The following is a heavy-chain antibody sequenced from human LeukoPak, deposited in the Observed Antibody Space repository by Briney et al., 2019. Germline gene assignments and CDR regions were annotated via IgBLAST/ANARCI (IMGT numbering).Heavy chain of an antibody. CDR3: AKKSWDNWFDP. Sequence: PGGSLRLPCAASGFTFSSYAMSWVRQAPGKGLEWVSAISGSGGSTYYADSVKGRFTISRDNSKNTLFLQMNSLRAEDTAVYFCAKKSWDNWFDPWGQGTLVTVSS. D-gene: IGHD6-13*01. CDR2: ISGSGGST. J-gene: IGHJ5*02. V-gene: IGHV3-23*01. CDR1: GFTFSSYA.